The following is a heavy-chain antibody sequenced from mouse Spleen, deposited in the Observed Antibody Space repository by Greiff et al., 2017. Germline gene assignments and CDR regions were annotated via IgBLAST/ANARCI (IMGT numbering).Heavy chain of an antibody. V-gene: IGHV2-2*01. CDR3: ASNYGSSYDWYFDV. J-gene: IGHJ1*01. CDR2: IWSGGST. CDR1: GFSLTSYG. Sequence: VKLMESGPGLVQPSQSLSITCTVSGFSLTSYGVHWVRQSPGKGLEWLGVIWSGGSTDYNAAFISRLIISKDNSKSQVFFKMNSLQADDTAIYYCASNYGSSYDWYFDVWGAGTTVTVSS. D-gene: IGHD1-1*01.